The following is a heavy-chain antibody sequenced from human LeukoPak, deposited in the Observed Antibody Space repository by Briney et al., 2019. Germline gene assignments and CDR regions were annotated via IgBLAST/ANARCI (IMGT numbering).Heavy chain of an antibody. CDR2: IAGSGGST. V-gene: IGHV3-23*01. CDR1: GFTFSSYA. CDR3: AKDPWGSGSYDWFDP. Sequence: GGSLRLSCAASGFTFSSYAMSWVRQAPGKGLEWVSGIAGSGGSTYYADSVKGRFTISRDNSKNTLYLQINSLRAEDTAVCYCAKDPWGSGSYDWFDPWGQGTLVTVSS. J-gene: IGHJ5*02. D-gene: IGHD3-10*01.